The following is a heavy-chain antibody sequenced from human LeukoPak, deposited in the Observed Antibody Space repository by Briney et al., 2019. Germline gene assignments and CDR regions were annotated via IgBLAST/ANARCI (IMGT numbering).Heavy chain of an antibody. CDR2: IKSNSDGGTT. J-gene: IGHJ3*02. CDR1: GFTFSNAW. CDR3: TTVLSDSSADCFPLDAFDM. Sequence: GGSLTLSCANSGFTFSNAWMSWVRQAPGKGLECIGRIKSNSDGGTTDYAEPDKDRFTISRDDSQNTLYLQMNSLKAEDTAVYYCTTVLSDSSADCFPLDAFDMWGQGTMVSVSS. V-gene: IGHV3-15*01. D-gene: IGHD3-22*01.